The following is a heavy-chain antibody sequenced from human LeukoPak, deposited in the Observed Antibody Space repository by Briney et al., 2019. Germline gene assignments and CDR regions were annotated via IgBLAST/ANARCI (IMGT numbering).Heavy chain of an antibody. CDR2: IRYDGDNK. J-gene: IGHJ4*02. CDR3: TKSRSDAWSGSFDY. D-gene: IGHD3-10*01. CDR1: GFTFSRFG. V-gene: IGHV3-30*02. Sequence: GGSLRLSCATSGFTFSRFGIHWVRQAPGRGLEWVAFIRYDGDNKYYADSVKGRFSISRDNSKNTVDVQMNSLRLEDTAVYYCTKSRSDAWSGSFDYWGQGTLVTVSS.